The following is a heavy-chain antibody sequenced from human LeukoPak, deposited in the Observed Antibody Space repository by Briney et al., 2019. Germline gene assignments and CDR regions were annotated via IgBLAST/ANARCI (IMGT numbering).Heavy chain of an antibody. J-gene: IGHJ6*03. CDR2: IYYSGST. Sequence: SETLSLTCTVSGGSISSYYWSWIRQPPGKGLEWIGYIYYSGSTNYNPSLKSRVTISVDTSKNQFSLKLSSVTAADTAVYYCAREAPGISSTSPEGYYYYYMDVWGKGTTVTVSS. D-gene: IGHD2-2*01. V-gene: IGHV4-59*01. CDR3: AREAPGISSTSPEGYYYYYMDV. CDR1: GGSISSYY.